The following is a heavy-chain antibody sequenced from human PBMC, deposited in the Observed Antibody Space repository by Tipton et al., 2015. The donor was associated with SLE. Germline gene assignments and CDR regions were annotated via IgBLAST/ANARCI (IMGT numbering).Heavy chain of an antibody. CDR2: IYHSGRT. V-gene: IGHV4-34*01. CDR3: ARVGAAADTGARGWYREL. J-gene: IGHJ2*01. Sequence: TLSLTCAVYGGSFSGYYWSWIRQPPGKGLEWFGEIYHSGRTNHTPSLKSRVTISVDTSKNQFSLKLSSVTAADTAVSYCARVGAAADTGARGWYRELWLRCTLVTVSS. CDR1: GGSFSGYY. D-gene: IGHD6-13*01.